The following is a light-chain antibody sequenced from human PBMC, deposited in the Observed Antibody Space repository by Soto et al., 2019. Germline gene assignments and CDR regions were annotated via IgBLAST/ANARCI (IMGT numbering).Light chain of an antibody. Sequence: DIQLTQSPSFLSASLGGRVTITCRASQGISSYLAWYQQRPGKAPKLLIYAASTLQSGVPSRFSGSGSGTDFTLTIRSLQPEDFATYYCQQLNSYPLTFGQGTRLEIK. V-gene: IGKV1-9*01. CDR3: QQLNSYPLT. CDR1: QGISSY. CDR2: AAS. J-gene: IGKJ5*01.